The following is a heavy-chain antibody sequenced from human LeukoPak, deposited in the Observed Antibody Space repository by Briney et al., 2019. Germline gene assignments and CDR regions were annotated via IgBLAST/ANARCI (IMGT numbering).Heavy chain of an antibody. CDR3: TSGGYCSSTSCYGEN. D-gene: IGHD2-2*01. V-gene: IGHV3-73*01. CDR1: GFTFSGSA. CDR2: IRSKANSYAT. Sequence: PGGSLRLSCAASGFTFSGSAMHWVRQASGKGLEWVGRIRSKANSYATAYAASVKGRFTISREDSKNTAYLQMNSLETEDTAVYYCTSGGYCSSTSCYGENWGQGTLVIVSS. J-gene: IGHJ4*02.